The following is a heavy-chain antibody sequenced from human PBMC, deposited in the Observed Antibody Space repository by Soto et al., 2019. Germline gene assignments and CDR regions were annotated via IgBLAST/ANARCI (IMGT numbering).Heavy chain of an antibody. D-gene: IGHD3-10*01. CDR3: AHRRRYYGSGSYSYYFDY. J-gene: IGHJ4*02. V-gene: IGHV2-5*02. CDR2: IYWDDDK. CDR1: GFSLSTSGVG. Sequence: QITLKESGPTLVKATQTLTLTCTFSGFSLSTSGVGVGWIRQPPGKALEWLALIYWDDDKRYSPSLKSRLTITKDSSKNQVVLTMTNMDPVDTATYYCAHRRRYYGSGSYSYYFDYWGQGTLVTVSS.